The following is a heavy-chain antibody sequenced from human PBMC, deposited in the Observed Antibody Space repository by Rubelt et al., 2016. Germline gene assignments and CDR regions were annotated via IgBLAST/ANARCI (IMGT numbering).Heavy chain of an antibody. V-gene: IGHV4-39*01. Sequence: QLHLQESGPGLVKPSETLSLTCTVSGGSISSNSYCWGWVRQPPGKGLEWIGSICYSWSTYYNPSLTSRVTISVDTSQNQFPRRQGSVTAADTAVYYCARQDVLTGYYSYMDVWGKGTTVSVSS. CDR1: GGSISSNSYC. D-gene: IGHD3-9*01. J-gene: IGHJ6*03. CDR2: ICYSWST. CDR3: ARQDVLTGYYSYMDV.